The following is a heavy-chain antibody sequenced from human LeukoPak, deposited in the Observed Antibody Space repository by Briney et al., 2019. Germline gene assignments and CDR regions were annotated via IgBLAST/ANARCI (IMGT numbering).Heavy chain of an antibody. V-gene: IGHV4-38-2*01. CDR3: ASEQIAAAGTLYYFDY. Sequence: SETLSLTCAVSGYSISSGYYWGWIRQPPGKGLEWIGSIYHSGSTYYNPSLKSRVTISVDTSKNQFSLKLSSVTAADTALYYCASEQIAAAGTLYYFDYWGQGTLVTVSS. CDR2: IYHSGST. D-gene: IGHD6-13*01. J-gene: IGHJ4*02. CDR1: GYSISSGYY.